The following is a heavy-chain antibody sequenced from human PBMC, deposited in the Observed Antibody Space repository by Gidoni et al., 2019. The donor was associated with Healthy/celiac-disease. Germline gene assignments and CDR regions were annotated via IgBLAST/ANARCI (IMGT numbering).Heavy chain of an antibody. J-gene: IGHJ4*02. CDR3: ARLEDYDSSGYYSRY. CDR2: IYPGDSDT. CDR1: GSSFTSYW. D-gene: IGHD3-22*01. Sequence: EVQLVQSGAEVKKPGESQKISCKGSGSSFTSYWIGWVRQMPGKGLEWMGIIYPGDSDTRYSPSFQGQVTISADKSISTAYLQWSSLKASDTAMYYCARLEDYDSSGYYSRYWGQGTLVTVSS. V-gene: IGHV5-51*01.